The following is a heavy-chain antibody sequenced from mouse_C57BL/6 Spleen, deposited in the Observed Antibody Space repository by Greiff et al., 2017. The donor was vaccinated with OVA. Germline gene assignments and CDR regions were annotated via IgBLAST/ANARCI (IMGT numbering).Heavy chain of an antibody. CDR1: GYTFTDYY. D-gene: IGHD2-2*01. V-gene: IGHV1-76*01. Sequence: QVQLKQSGAELVRPGASVKLSCKASGYTFTDYYINWVKQRPGQGLEWIARIYPGSGNTYYNEKFKGKATLTAEKSSSTAYMQLSSLTSEDSAVYFCADGYEGYAMDYWGQGTSVTVSS. J-gene: IGHJ4*01. CDR2: IYPGSGNT. CDR3: ADGYEGYAMDY.